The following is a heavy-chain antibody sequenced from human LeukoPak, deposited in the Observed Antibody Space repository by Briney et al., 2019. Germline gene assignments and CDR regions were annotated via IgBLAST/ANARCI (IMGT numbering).Heavy chain of an antibody. J-gene: IGHJ3*02. D-gene: IGHD6-25*01. Sequence: GESLKISCKGSGYSFTSYWIGWVRQMPGKGLEWMGIIYPGDSDTRYSPSFQGQVTISADKSISTAYLQWSSLKASDTAMYYCARPPSIAAENDAFDIWGQGTMVTVSS. V-gene: IGHV5-51*01. CDR1: GYSFTSYW. CDR3: ARPPSIAAENDAFDI. CDR2: IYPGDSDT.